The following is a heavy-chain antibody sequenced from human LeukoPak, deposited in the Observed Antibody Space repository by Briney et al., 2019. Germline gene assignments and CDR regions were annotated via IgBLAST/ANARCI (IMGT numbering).Heavy chain of an antibody. V-gene: IGHV3-23*01. CDR2: INGNGDSI. J-gene: IGHJ4*02. CDR3: AKDLVYGGNSILDY. CDR1: GFTFSTYV. D-gene: IGHD2-21*02. Sequence: GGSLRLSRAASGFTFSTYVMSWGRQAPGKGLEWVSAINGNGDSIKYTDSVKGRFIISRDNSKNTLYLQMNRLRVDDTAVYYCAKDLVYGGNSILDYWGQGTLVTVSS.